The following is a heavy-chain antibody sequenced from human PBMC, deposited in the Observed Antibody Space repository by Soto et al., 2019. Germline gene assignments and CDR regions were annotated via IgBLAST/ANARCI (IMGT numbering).Heavy chain of an antibody. J-gene: IGHJ4*02. Sequence: EVQLLESGGGLVQPGGSLRLSCAASGFTFRSYAMNWVRQAPGKGLEWVSSISVTVGSTYYADSVKGRFTISRDYSKTTLSLQMNSLSAEDTAVYYCAKGGGYSSTFDYWGQGPLVTVSS. V-gene: IGHV3-23*01. D-gene: IGHD5-18*01. CDR3: AKGGGYSSTFDY. CDR1: GFTFRSYA. CDR2: ISVTVGST.